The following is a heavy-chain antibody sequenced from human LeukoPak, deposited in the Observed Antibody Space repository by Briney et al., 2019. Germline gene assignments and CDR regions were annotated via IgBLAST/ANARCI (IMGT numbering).Heavy chain of an antibody. Sequence: SETLSLTCTVSGGSISSSSYYWGWNRQPPGKGLEWIGSIYYSGSTYYNPSLKSRVTISVDTSKNQFSLKLSSVTAADTAVYYCARVLRDSSSSNYYYYMDVWGKGTTVTVSS. CDR2: IYYSGST. D-gene: IGHD6-6*01. J-gene: IGHJ6*03. V-gene: IGHV4-39*07. CDR3: ARVLRDSSSSNYYYYMDV. CDR1: GGSISSSSYY.